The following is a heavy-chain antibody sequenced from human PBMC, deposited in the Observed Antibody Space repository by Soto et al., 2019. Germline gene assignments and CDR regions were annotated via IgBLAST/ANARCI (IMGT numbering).Heavy chain of an antibody. V-gene: IGHV1-69*06. CDR3: ARENNYYDSSGYYYGMDV. CDR2: IIPIFGTA. D-gene: IGHD3-22*01. CDR1: GGTFSSYA. J-gene: IGHJ6*02. Sequence: QVQLVQSGAEVKKPGSSVKVSCKASGGTFSSYAISWVRQAPGQGLEWMGGIIPIFGTANYAQKFQGRVTITADNSTSTAYMELSSLRSEDTAVYYCARENNYYDSSGYYYGMDVWGQGTTVTVSS.